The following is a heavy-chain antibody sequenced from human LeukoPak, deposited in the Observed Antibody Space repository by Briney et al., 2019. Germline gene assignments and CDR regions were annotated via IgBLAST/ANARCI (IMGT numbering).Heavy chain of an antibody. Sequence: SETLSLTCAVYGGSFSGYYWSWIRQPPGKGLEWIGEINHSGSTYYNPSLKSRVTISVDTSKNQFSLKLSSVTAADTAVYYCASEYEYYYMDVWGKGTTVTISS. D-gene: IGHD2/OR15-2a*01. CDR2: INHSGST. CDR3: ASEYEYYYMDV. V-gene: IGHV4-34*01. J-gene: IGHJ6*03. CDR1: GGSFSGYY.